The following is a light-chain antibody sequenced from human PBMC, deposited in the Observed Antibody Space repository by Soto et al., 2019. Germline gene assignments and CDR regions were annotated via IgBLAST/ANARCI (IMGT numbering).Light chain of an antibody. CDR3: QYLNSLPPT. V-gene: IGKV1-9*01. Sequence: IKLTQSPSSLSVSVGDRVTITCRASQGISNYLAWYQQKPGRAPRLLIYLASTLQGGVPSRFSGSGSGTDFSLTISSLQPEDVAAYYCQYLNSLPPTFGGGTKVDI. CDR2: LAS. CDR1: QGISNY. J-gene: IGKJ4*01.